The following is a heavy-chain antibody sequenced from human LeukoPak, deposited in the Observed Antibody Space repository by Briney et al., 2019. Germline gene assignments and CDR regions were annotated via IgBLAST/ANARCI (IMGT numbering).Heavy chain of an antibody. CDR3: AKGGSKAPDY. J-gene: IGHJ4*02. CDR1: GFTFSNYW. D-gene: IGHD4-11*01. V-gene: IGHV3-74*01. CDR2: IHSDGSST. Sequence: SGGSLRLSCAASGFTFSNYWMHWVRQAPGKGLVWVSRIHSDGSSTTCADSVKGRFTISRDNAKNTLYLQMNSLTAEDTAVYYCAKGGSKAPDYWGQGTLVTVSS.